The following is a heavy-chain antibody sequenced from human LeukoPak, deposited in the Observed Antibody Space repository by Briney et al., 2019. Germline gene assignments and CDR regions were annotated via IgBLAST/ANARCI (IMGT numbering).Heavy chain of an antibody. V-gene: IGHV3-23*01. CDR2: MNGNGGRI. CDR1: GFTFSSYG. J-gene: IGHJ4*02. Sequence: GGTLRLSCAASGFTFSSYGMAWVRQAPGKGLEWVSGMNGNGGRIYYADSVKGRFTISRDNSKNTLYLQMNSLRAEDTAVYYCARVYYYDSRGLDYWGQGTRVIVSS. D-gene: IGHD3-22*01. CDR3: ARVYYYDSRGLDY.